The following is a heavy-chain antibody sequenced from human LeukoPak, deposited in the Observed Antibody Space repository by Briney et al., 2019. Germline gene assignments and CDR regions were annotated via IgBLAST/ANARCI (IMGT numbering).Heavy chain of an antibody. CDR1: GYTFTGFY. J-gene: IGHJ4*02. CDR2: INPYTGDT. D-gene: IGHD7-27*01. V-gene: IGHV1-2*02. Sequence: GASVKVSCKASGYTFTGFYMHWVRQAPGQGLEWMGWINPYTGDTNYARKFQGRVTVTRDMSINTAYMELSRLRSDDTAVYYCARDLHWGPDYWGQGTLVTVSS. CDR3: ARDLHWGPDY.